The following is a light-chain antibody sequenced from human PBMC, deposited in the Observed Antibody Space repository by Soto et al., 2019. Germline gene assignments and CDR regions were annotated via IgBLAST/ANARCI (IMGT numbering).Light chain of an antibody. V-gene: IGKV1-39*01. J-gene: IGKJ4*01. Sequence: DIQMTQSPSSLSASVGDRVTITCRASQTISSFLNWYQHKPGSAPRLLIYAASTLQTGVPSRFSGSGSGTDFTLTISGLQPEDFATYYCQESFNSRELTFGGGTKVEIK. CDR3: QESFNSRELT. CDR2: AAS. CDR1: QTISSF.